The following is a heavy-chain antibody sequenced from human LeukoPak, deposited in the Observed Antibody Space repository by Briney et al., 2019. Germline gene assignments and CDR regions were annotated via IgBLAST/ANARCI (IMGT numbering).Heavy chain of an antibody. CDR3: ARALRSNTAQDAFDI. CDR1: GYTFTSYG. J-gene: IGHJ3*02. D-gene: IGHD4-17*01. Sequence: ASVKVSCKASGYTFTSYGISWVRQAPGQGLEWMGWISAYNGNTNYAQKLQGRVTMTTDTSTSTAYMELRSLRSDDTAAYYCARALRSNTAQDAFDIWGQGTMVTVSS. V-gene: IGHV1-18*01. CDR2: ISAYNGNT.